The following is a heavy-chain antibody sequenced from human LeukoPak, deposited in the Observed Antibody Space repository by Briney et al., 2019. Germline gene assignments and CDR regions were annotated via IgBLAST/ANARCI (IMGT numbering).Heavy chain of an antibody. J-gene: IGHJ5*02. CDR1: GGSVSSGSYY. D-gene: IGHD3-3*01. CDR3: AREGHDFWSGSRGWFDP. CDR2: THNSGST. Sequence: SETLSLTCSVSGGSVSSGSYYWSWIRQAPGKGLEWIGYTHNSGSTFYNPSLKSRFTISVDTSKNQFSLKVRSVTATDTAVYYCAREGHDFWSGSRGWFDPWGPGTLVTVSS. V-gene: IGHV4-30-4*08.